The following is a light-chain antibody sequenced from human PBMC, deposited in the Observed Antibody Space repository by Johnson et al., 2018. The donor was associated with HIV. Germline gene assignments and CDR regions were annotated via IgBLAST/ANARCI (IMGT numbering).Light chain of an antibody. J-gene: IGLJ1*01. CDR2: DNN. V-gene: IGLV1-51*01. Sequence: QSVLTQPPSVSAAPGQKVTISCSGSSSNIGNNYVSWYQQIPGTAPKLLIYDNNKRPSGIPDRFSGSKSGTSATLGITGLKTGDEADYYCGTWDSSLSAGFFGTGTKVTVL. CDR1: SSNIGNNY. CDR3: GTWDSSLSAGF.